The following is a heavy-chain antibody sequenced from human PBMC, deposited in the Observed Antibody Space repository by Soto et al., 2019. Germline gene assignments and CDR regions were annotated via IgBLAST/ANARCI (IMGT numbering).Heavy chain of an antibody. CDR1: GFTFSSYS. CDR2: ISSSSSYI. D-gene: IGHD3-3*01. CDR3: ARDTPNLYDFWSNRLFDY. J-gene: IGHJ4*02. V-gene: IGHV3-21*01. Sequence: GGSLRLSCAASGFTFSSYSMNWVRQAPRKGLEWVSSISSSSSYIYYADSVKGRFTISRDNAKNSLYLQMNSLRAEDTAVYYCARDTPNLYDFWSNRLFDYWGQGTLVTVSS.